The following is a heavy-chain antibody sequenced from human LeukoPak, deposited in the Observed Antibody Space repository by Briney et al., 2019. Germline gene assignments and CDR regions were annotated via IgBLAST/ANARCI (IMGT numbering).Heavy chain of an antibody. CDR3: ATSITMVRGVIIKGIDY. V-gene: IGHV3-30-3*01. CDR2: ISYDGSNK. Sequence: GRSLRLPCAASGFTFSSYAMHWVRQAPGKGLEWVAVISYDGSNKYYADSVKGRFTISRDNSKNTLYLQMNSLRAEDTAVYYCATSITMVRGVIIKGIDYWGQGTLVTVSS. D-gene: IGHD3-10*01. J-gene: IGHJ4*02. CDR1: GFTFSSYA.